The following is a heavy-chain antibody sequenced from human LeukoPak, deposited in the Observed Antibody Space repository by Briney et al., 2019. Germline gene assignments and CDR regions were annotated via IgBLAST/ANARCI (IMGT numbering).Heavy chain of an antibody. D-gene: IGHD6-13*01. Sequence: PSETLSLTCTVSGGSISSGGYYWSWIRQHPGKGLEWIGYIYYSGSTYYNPSLKSRVTISVDTSKNQFSLKLSSVTAADTAVYYCARSGYSSSWAPDYWGQGTLVTVSS. J-gene: IGHJ4*02. CDR2: IYYSGST. CDR3: ARSGYSSSWAPDY. CDR1: GGSISSGGYY. V-gene: IGHV4-31*03.